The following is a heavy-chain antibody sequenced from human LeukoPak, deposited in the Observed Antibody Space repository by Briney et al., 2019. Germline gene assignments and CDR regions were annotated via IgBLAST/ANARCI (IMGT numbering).Heavy chain of an antibody. CDR1: GLMFSNYA. J-gene: IGHJ4*02. Sequence: PGGSLRLSCVASGLMFSNYAMNWVRQAPGKGLDWVAFTSYDGTKNYYADSVKGRFTISRDNSKNTLFLQMNSLRPEDTAVYYCARLGEDSYGYQTDFDYWGQGTLVTVSS. V-gene: IGHV3-30*03. CDR3: ARLGEDSYGYQTDFDY. D-gene: IGHD5-18*01. CDR2: TSYDGTKN.